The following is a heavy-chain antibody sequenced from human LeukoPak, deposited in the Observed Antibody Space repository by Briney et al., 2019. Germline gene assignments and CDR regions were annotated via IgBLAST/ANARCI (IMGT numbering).Heavy chain of an antibody. CDR1: GFSFGSYA. CDR2: ISGSGGST. Sequence: PGGSLRLSCAASGFSFGSYALSWVRQAPGKGLEWVSAISGSGGSTYYADSVKGRFTISRDNSKNTLYLQMNSLRAEDTAVCYCAKYLVTRVSKVVEDYYYYMDVWGKGTTVTVSS. J-gene: IGHJ6*03. CDR3: AKYLVTRVSKVVEDYYYYMDV. V-gene: IGHV3-23*01. D-gene: IGHD3-22*01.